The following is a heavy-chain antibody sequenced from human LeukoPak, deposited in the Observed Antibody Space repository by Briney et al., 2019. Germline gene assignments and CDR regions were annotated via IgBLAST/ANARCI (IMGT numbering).Heavy chain of an antibody. Sequence: SETLSLTCTVSGGSISSYYWSWIRQPPGKGLEWIGYTYYSGSTNYNPSLKSRVAISLDTSKNHFSLKLSSVTAADTAVYYCARAKKRSGRSRNFYLDVWGKGTTVTVSS. CDR3: ARAKKRSGRSRNFYLDV. V-gene: IGHV4-59*08. CDR2: TYYSGST. D-gene: IGHD1-26*01. CDR1: GGSISSYY. J-gene: IGHJ6*03.